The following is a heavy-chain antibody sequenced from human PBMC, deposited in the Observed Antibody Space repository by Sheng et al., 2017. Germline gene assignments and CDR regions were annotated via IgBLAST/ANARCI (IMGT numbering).Heavy chain of an antibody. CDR1: GYTFTTYS. V-gene: IGHV1-18*01. D-gene: IGHD6-6*01. Sequence: SVRVSCKASGYTFTTYSITWVRQAPGQGLEWMGWISTYNGDTKFAQKFQGRVTMTTDTSTRTVYMELRGLRSDDTAVYYCARGVDSRSPDRYYYYMDVWGQGTTVTVSS. J-gene: IGHJ6*03. CDR2: ISTYNGDT. CDR3: ARGVDSRSPDRYYYYMDV.